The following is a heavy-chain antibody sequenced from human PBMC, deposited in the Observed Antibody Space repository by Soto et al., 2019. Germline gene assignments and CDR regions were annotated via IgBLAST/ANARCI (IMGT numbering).Heavy chain of an antibody. D-gene: IGHD6-13*01. CDR1: GLSFSGYN. CDR3: ARVSVGSTSHWQMDV. Sequence: EVQLVESGGGLVKPGGSLRLSCAASGLSFSGYNMNWVRQAPGKGLEWVSSISSTTNYIYYADSVKGRFTISRDNAKNSLYLQMNSLRAEDTAVYYCARVSVGSTSHWQMDVWGKGTTVTVSS. J-gene: IGHJ6*04. V-gene: IGHV3-21*01. CDR2: ISSTTNYI.